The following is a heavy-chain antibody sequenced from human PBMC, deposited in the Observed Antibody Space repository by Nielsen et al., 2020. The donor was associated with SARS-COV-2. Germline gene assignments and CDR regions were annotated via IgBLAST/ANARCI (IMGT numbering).Heavy chain of an antibody. CDR3: ARGLRAIVVVRDY. V-gene: IGHV1-2*02. D-gene: IGHD2-21*01. CDR2: INPNSGGT. J-gene: IGHJ4*02. Sequence: ASVKVSCKASGYSFTGYYIHWVRQAPGQGLEWMGWINPNSGGTNYAQKFQGRVTMTRDTSISTAYMELRSLTSEDTATYYCARGLRAIVVVRDYWGQGTLVTVSS. CDR1: GYSFTGYY.